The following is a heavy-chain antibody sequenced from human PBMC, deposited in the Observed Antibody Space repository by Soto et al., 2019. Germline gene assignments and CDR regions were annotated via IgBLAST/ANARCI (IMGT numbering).Heavy chain of an antibody. J-gene: IGHJ4*02. CDR2: INPNSGGT. Sequence: ASVKVSCKASGYTFTGYYMHWVRQAPGQGLEWMGWINPNSGGTNYAQKFQGWVTMTRDTSISTAYMELSRLRSDDTAVYYCARDPKSYSGYDEAFDYWGRGTLVTVSS. V-gene: IGHV1-2*04. CDR3: ARDPKSYSGYDEAFDY. CDR1: GYTFTGYY. D-gene: IGHD5-12*01.